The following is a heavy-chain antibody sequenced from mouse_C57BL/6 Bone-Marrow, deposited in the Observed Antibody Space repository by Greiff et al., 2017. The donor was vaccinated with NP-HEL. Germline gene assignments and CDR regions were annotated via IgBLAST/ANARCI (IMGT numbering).Heavy chain of an antibody. J-gene: IGHJ2*01. CDR3: ARGDRNYGND. CDR1: GYTFTSYW. CDR2: IDPSASYT. Sequence: QVQLQQPGAELVKPGASVKLSCKASGYTFTSYWMQWVKQRPGPGLEWIGEIDPSASYTNYNQKFKGKATLTVDKSSSTAYLQLSSRTSEDSAVYYCARGDRNYGNDWGQGTTLTVAS. V-gene: IGHV1-50*01. D-gene: IGHD2-5*01.